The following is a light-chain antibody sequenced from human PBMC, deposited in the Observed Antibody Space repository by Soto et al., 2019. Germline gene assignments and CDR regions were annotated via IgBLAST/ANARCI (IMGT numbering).Light chain of an antibody. Sequence: QSVLTQPASVSGSPGQSITISCTGTSSDVGAYDYVTWYQQHPGKAPKVMIYKVSNRPSGVSNRFSGSKSGNTASLTISGLQAEDEADYYCSSYTTGSLVVFGGGTKVTVL. CDR3: SSYTTGSLVV. CDR1: SSDVGAYDY. V-gene: IGLV2-14*01. J-gene: IGLJ2*01. CDR2: KVS.